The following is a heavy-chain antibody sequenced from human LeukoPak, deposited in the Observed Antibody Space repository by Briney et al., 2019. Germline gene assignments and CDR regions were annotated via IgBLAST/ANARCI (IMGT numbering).Heavy chain of an antibody. V-gene: IGHV3-9*01. CDR2: ISWNSGSI. CDR3: AKGLGAYYYYYMDV. D-gene: IGHD3-16*01. J-gene: IGHJ6*03. Sequence: GRSLRLSCAASGFTFDDYAMHWVRQAPGKGLEWVPGISWNSGSIGYADSVKGRFTISRDNAKNSLYLQMNSLRAEDTALYYCAKGLGAYYYYYMDVWGKGTTVTVSS. CDR1: GFTFDDYA.